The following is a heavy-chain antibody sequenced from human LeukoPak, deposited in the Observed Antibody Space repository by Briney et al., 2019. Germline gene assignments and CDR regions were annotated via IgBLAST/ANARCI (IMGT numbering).Heavy chain of an antibody. CDR3: ARLRAGDYFDY. D-gene: IGHD6-19*01. Sequence: GGSLRLSCAASGFTFSSYWMSWVRQAPGKGLEWVANIKEDGSEKYYVDSVKGRLTITRDTAKSSLYLQMNSLRAEDTAVYYCARLRAGDYFDYWGQGTLVTVSS. CDR2: IKEDGSEK. J-gene: IGHJ4*02. V-gene: IGHV3-7*04. CDR1: GFTFSSYW.